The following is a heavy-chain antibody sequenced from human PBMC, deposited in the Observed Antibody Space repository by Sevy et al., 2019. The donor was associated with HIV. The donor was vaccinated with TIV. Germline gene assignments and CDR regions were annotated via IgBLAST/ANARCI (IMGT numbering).Heavy chain of an antibody. CDR1: GFSFSTYA. D-gene: IGHD3-16*01. J-gene: IGHJ3*02. Sequence: GGSLRLSCAASGFSFSTYAMTWVRQAPGKGLEWVSGISGSGTSTYYTDSVKGRFTISRDNSKNTVYLQMNNLRAEDTAVYYCARAGGWGNINHSNQILDIWGHGTKVTVSS. V-gene: IGHV3-23*01. CDR2: ISGSGTST. CDR3: ARAGGWGNINHSNQILDI.